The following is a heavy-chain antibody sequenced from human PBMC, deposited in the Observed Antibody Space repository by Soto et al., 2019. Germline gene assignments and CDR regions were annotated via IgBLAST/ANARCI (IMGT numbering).Heavy chain of an antibody. CDR2: TKNKANSYTT. CDR3: ARNGLYGDWIDY. CDR1: GFTFRDHY. Sequence: GGSLRLSCAASGFTFRDHYMDWVRQAPEKGLEWVGRTKNKANSYTTEYAASVKGRFTISRDDSTNSLYLQMNSLENEDTAVYYCARNGLYGDWIDYWGQGTLVTVSS. D-gene: IGHD4-17*01. J-gene: IGHJ4*02. V-gene: IGHV3-72*01.